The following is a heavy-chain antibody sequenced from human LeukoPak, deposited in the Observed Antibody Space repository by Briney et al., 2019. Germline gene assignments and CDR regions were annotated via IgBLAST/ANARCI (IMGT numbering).Heavy chain of an antibody. CDR3: ARSYYDFTPPNYYYYYMDV. CDR2: IIPMFATA. CDR1: GGTFSNYA. J-gene: IGHJ6*03. V-gene: IGHV1-69*13. Sequence: SVKVSCKASGGTFSNYAISWVRQAPGQGLEWMGGIIPMFATANYAQKFQGRVTITADDSTSTAYMELSSLRSEDTAVYYCARSYYDFTPPNYYYYYMDVWGKGTTVTVSS. D-gene: IGHD3-3*01.